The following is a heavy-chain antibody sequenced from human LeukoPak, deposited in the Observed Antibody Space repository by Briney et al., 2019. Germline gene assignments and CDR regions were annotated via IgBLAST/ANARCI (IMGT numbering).Heavy chain of an antibody. D-gene: IGHD2-21*01. J-gene: IGHJ2*01. V-gene: IGHV1-2*02. CDR1: GYTFTGYY. CDR2: INPNSGGT. Sequence: ASVKVSCKASGYTFTGYYMHWVRQAPGQGLEWMGWINPNSGGTNYAQKFQGRVTMTRDTSISTAYMELSRLRSDDTAVYYCARAYSEKGWDYWYLDLWGRGTLVTVSS. CDR3: ARAYSEKGWDYWYLDL.